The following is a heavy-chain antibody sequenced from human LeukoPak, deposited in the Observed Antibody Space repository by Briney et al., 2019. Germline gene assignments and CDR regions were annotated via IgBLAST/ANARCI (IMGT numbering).Heavy chain of an antibody. CDR1: GGTFSSYA. Sequence: ASVKVSCKASGGTFSSYAISWVRQAPGQGLEWMGGNIPIFGTANYAQKFQGRVTITTDESTSTAYMELSSLRSEDTAVYYCARDMAAAGTWGYYYYYMDVWGKGTTVTVSS. J-gene: IGHJ6*03. D-gene: IGHD6-13*01. CDR3: ARDMAAAGTWGYYYYYMDV. CDR2: NIPIFGTA. V-gene: IGHV1-69*05.